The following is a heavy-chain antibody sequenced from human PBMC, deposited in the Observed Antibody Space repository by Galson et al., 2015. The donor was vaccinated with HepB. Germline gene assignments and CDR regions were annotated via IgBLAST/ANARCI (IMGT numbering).Heavy chain of an antibody. V-gene: IGHV3-23*01. CDR2: ISGSGGNT. CDR3: AKFYGADLLWFGELWD. D-gene: IGHD3-10*01. J-gene: IGHJ4*02. Sequence: SLRLSCAASGFTFSSYGMSWVRQAPGKGLEWVATISGSGGNTYYADPVKGRFTISRDNSKNTLYLQMNSPRDEDTAVYYCAKFYGADLLWFGELWDWGQGTLVTVSS. CDR1: GFTFSSYG.